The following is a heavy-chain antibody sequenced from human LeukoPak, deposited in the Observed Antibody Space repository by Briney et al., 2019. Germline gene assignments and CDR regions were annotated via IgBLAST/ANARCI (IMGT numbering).Heavy chain of an antibody. V-gene: IGHV3-23*01. D-gene: IGHD3-10*01. Sequence: GGSLRLSCAASGFTFSSYAMSWVRQAPGKGLEWVSAISGSGGSTYYADSVKGRFTISRDNSKNTLYPQMNSLRAEDTAVYYCAKEWAYYYRPWPDYWGQGTLVTVSS. CDR2: ISGSGGST. CDR3: AKEWAYYYRPWPDY. J-gene: IGHJ4*02. CDR1: GFTFSSYA.